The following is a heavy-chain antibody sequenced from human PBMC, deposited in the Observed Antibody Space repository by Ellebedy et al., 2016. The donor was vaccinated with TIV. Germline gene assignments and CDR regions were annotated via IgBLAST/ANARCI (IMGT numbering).Heavy chain of an antibody. CDR3: AIPPGIVVY. Sequence: PGGSLRLSCAASGFTFSSHWMSWVSQAPGKGLEWVANIKQDGREKYYGDSVKGRFTISRDNAKNSLYLQMNSLKAEDTAVYYCAIPPGIVVYWGQGTLVTVSS. D-gene: IGHD3-22*01. V-gene: IGHV3-7*01. CDR1: GFTFSSHW. J-gene: IGHJ4*02. CDR2: IKQDGREK.